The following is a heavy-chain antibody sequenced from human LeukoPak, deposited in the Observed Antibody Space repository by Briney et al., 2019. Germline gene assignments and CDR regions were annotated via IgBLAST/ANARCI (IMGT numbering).Heavy chain of an antibody. D-gene: IGHD4-11*01. CDR2: ISPSGNT. J-gene: IGHJ4*02. CDR1: GYSISSGYY. V-gene: IGHV4-38-2*01. Sequence: SETLSLTCAVSGYSISSGYYWGWIRQPPGKGLEWIGSISPSGNTYYNPSLKSRISISVDTSKNQFSLKLSSVTAADTAFYYCARRAYSDLYFDYWGQGALVTVSS. CDR3: ARRAYSDLYFDY.